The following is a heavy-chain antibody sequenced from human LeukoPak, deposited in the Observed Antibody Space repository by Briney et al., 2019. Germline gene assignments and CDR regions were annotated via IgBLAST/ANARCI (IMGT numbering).Heavy chain of an antibody. CDR3: ARGKVSTYFDY. CDR1: GFTFSSYW. V-gene: IGHV3-7*01. J-gene: IGHJ4*02. Sequence: GGSLRLSCAASGFTFSSYWMSWVRQAPGKGLEGVANIKQDGSEKYYVDSVKGRFTISRDNAKNSLYLQMNSLIAEDTAVYYCARGKVSTYFDYCGQGTLVTVSS. D-gene: IGHD5/OR15-5a*01. CDR2: IKQDGSEK.